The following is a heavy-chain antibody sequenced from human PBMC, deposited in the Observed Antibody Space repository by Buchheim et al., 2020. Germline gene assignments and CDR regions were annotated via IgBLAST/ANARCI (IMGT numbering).Heavy chain of an antibody. V-gene: IGHV4-59*08. CDR1: GGSISSYY. Sequence: QVQLQESGPGLVKPSETLSLTCTVSGGSISSYYWSWIRQPPGKGLEWIGYIYYSGSTNYNPSPKSRVTISVDTSKNQFSLKLSSVTAADTAVYYCARHGITIFGVVGPFDPWGQGTL. J-gene: IGHJ5*02. CDR3: ARHGITIFGVVGPFDP. CDR2: IYYSGST. D-gene: IGHD3-3*01.